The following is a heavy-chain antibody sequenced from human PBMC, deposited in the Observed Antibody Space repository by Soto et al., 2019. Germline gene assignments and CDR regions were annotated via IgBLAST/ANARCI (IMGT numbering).Heavy chain of an antibody. D-gene: IGHD2-2*01. Sequence: SETLSLTCAVSASSISSAYFWGWIRQPPGKGLEWIATIFHTGGTYYNPSLKSRVTISVDTSNNQFSLRLNSVAAADTALYFCARTWIAGRTPADAFDIWGQGTMVTVSS. CDR1: ASSISSAYF. CDR2: IFHTGGT. J-gene: IGHJ3*02. V-gene: IGHV4-38-2*01. CDR3: ARTWIAGRTPADAFDI.